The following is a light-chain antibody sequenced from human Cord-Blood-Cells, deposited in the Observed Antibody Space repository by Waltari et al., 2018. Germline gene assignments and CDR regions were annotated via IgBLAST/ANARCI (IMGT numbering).Light chain of an antibody. J-gene: IGLJ3*02. CDR1: SSNIGSNY. Sequence: QSVLTQPPSASGTPGQRVTISCSGSSSNIGSNYVYWYQQLPGTAPKLLIYRNNQRPSWVPDRFSGSTSGTSASLAIIGLRSEDDADYYCAAGDDSLSGWVFGGGTKLTVL. V-gene: IGLV1-47*01. CDR3: AAGDDSLSGWV. CDR2: RNN.